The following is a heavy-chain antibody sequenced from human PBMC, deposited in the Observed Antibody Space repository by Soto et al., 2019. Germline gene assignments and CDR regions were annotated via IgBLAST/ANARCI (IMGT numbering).Heavy chain of an antibody. D-gene: IGHD5-18*01. CDR1: GFTFSSYA. J-gene: IGHJ4*02. V-gene: IGHV3-23*01. CDR2: ISGSGGST. CDR3: AKVSGYSYFFDY. Sequence: GGSLRLSCAASGFTFSSYAMSWVRQAPGKGLEWVSAISGSGGSTYYADSVKGRFTISRDNSKNTLYLQLNSLRAEDTAVYYCAKVSGYSYFFDYWGQGTLVTVSS.